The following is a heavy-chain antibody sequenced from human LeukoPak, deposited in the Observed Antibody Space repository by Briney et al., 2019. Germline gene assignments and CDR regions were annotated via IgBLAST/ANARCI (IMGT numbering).Heavy chain of an antibody. V-gene: IGHV4-59*01. D-gene: IGHD6-6*01. CDR2: IYYSGST. Sequence: PSETLSLTCTVSGGSISSYYWSWIRQPPGKGLEWIGYIYYSGSTNYNPSLKSRVTISVDTSKNQFSLKLSSVTAADTAVYYCARVGQLARYYFDYWGQGTLVTVSS. J-gene: IGHJ4*02. CDR3: ARVGQLARYYFDY. CDR1: GGSISSYY.